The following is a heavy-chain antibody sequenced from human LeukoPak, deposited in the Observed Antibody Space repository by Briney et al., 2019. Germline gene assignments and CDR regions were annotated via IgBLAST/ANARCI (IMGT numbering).Heavy chain of an antibody. D-gene: IGHD2-15*01. V-gene: IGHV3-23*01. CDR1: GFTFSSYA. CDR2: ISGSGGST. CDR3: AKSVVAATYFDY. Sequence: GGSLRLSCAASGFTFSSYAMSWVRQAPGKGLEWVSAISGSGGSTYYADSVKGRFTISRDNSKNTLYLQMNSLRAEDTAVCYCAKSVVAATYFDYWGQGTLVTVSS. J-gene: IGHJ4*02.